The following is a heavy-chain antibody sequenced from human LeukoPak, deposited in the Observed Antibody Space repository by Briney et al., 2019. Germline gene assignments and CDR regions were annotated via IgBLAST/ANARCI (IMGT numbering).Heavy chain of an antibody. J-gene: IGHJ5*02. V-gene: IGHV4-59*01. D-gene: IGHD3-3*01. CDR3: ARLWSEGNWENWFDP. CDR1: GGSISSYY. Sequence: SETLSLTCTVSGGSISSYYWSWIRQPPGKGLEWIGYIYYSGNTNYNPSLKSRVTISVDTSKNQFSLRLSSVTAADTAVYYCARLWSEGNWENWFDPWGQGTLVTVSS. CDR2: IYYSGNT.